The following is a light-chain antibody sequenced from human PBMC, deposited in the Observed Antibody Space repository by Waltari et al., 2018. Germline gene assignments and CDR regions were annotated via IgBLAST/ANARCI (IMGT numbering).Light chain of an antibody. CDR2: DVN. Sequence: QSALTQPASVSGSPGQSISISCTGTSRDIGNSYNYVSWYQQHPGKAPKLMVYDVNNRPSGVSNRFSGSKSGNTASLTISGLQAEDEADYYCCSYTTSDTYVFGSGTKVSVL. CDR3: CSYTTSDTYV. V-gene: IGLV2-14*03. J-gene: IGLJ1*01. CDR1: SRDIGNSYNY.